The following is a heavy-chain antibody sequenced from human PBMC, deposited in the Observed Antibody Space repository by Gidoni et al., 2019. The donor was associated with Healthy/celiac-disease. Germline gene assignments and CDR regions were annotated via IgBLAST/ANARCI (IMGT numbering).Heavy chain of an antibody. CDR1: GGSIRSSSYY. J-gene: IGHJ3*02. CDR2: IYYSGST. CDR3: ARGWGGGVLDAFDI. D-gene: IGHD3-10*01. V-gene: IGHV4-39*01. Sequence: QLQLQESGPGLVKPSETLSLTCTVSGGSIRSSSYYWGWIRPPPGKGLEWIGSIYYSGSTYYNPSLKSRVTISVDTSKNQFSLKLSSVTAADTAVYYCARGWGGGVLDAFDIWGQGTMVTVSS.